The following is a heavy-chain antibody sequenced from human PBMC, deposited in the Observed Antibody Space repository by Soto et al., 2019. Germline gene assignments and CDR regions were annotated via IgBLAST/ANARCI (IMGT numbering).Heavy chain of an antibody. Sequence: GGSLRLSCAASGFTFRNAWMSWVRQAPGKGLEWVGRIKSKTDGGTTDYAAPVKGRFTISRDDSKNTLYLQMNSLRAEDTAVYYCARAGVNDIFTGYYLKNYYFGMDVCVQVTTENDSS. CDR1: GFTFRNAW. CDR3: ARAGVNDIFTGYYLKNYYFGMDV. D-gene: IGHD3-9*01. J-gene: IGHJ6*01. V-gene: IGHV3-15*01. CDR2: IKSKTDGGTT.